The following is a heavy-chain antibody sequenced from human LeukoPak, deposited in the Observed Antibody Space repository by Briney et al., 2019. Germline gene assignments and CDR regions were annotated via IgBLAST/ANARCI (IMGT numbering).Heavy chain of an antibody. J-gene: IGHJ6*03. CDR3: AREPQVGYYYNFYMDI. Sequence: PSETLSLTCTVSGGSISSYYWSWIRQPAGKGLEWIGRIYTSGSTNYNPSLKSRVTISVDKSKNQLSLKLSSVTAADTAVYYCAREPQVGYYYNFYMDIWGKGPTVTVSS. V-gene: IGHV4-4*07. CDR2: IYTSGST. D-gene: IGHD1-26*01. CDR1: GGSISSYY.